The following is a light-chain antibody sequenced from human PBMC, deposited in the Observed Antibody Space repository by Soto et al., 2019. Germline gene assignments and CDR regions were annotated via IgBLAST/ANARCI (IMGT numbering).Light chain of an antibody. CDR1: QSVSNNY. Sequence: EIVLTQSPGTLSLSAGERATLSCRASQSVSNNYLAWYQQKPGQAPRLLIYSASNRATGIPDRFSGSGSGTDFPLTISRLEPEDFAVYYCQQYGSSGTFGQGTKVDIK. CDR2: SAS. CDR3: QQYGSSGT. V-gene: IGKV3-20*01. J-gene: IGKJ1*01.